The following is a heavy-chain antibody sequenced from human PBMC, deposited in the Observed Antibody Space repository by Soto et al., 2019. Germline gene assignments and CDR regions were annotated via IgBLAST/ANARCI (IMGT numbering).Heavy chain of an antibody. CDR1: GFTFSSYA. D-gene: IGHD4-17*01. V-gene: IGHV3-23*01. J-gene: IGHJ4*02. Sequence: GGSLRLSCAASGFTFSSYAMSWVRQAPVKGLEWVSAISGSGGSTYYADSVKGRFTISRDNSKNTLYLQMNSLRAEDTAVYYCAKDLATTVTTYYFDYWGQGTLVTVSS. CDR2: ISGSGGST. CDR3: AKDLATTVTTYYFDY.